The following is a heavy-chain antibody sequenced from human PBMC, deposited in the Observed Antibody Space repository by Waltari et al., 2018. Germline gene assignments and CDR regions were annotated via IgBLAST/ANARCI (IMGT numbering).Heavy chain of an antibody. J-gene: IGHJ5*02. D-gene: IGHD6-13*01. CDR2: INIDGTTT. CDR1: GFTFSGHW. CDR3: TRDVPHSNFDP. V-gene: IGHV3-74*01. Sequence: EVQLVESGGGLVQPGGSLRLSCVDSGFTFSGHWMHWVRQAPGKGLVWVSHINIDGTTTTYADSVKGRFTISRDNAKNTLYLQMNSLRVDDTAVYYCTRDVPHSNFDPWGQGTLVTVSS.